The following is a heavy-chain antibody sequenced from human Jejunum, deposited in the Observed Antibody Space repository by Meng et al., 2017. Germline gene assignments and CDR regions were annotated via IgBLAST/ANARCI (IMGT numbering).Heavy chain of an antibody. CDR3: ARALSGGGLDA. V-gene: IGHV6-1*01. J-gene: IGHJ4*02. D-gene: IGHD6-25*01. CDR2: TYYRATWTH. Sequence: SQTLSDTCANPRASVSSNSATWSWIRQSPSRGLEWLGRTYYRATWTHDYAVSVKGPILINPDTSKNLFSLQLYSVTPDDTPLSFCARALSGGGLDAWGQGTLVTVSS. CDR1: RASVSSNSAT.